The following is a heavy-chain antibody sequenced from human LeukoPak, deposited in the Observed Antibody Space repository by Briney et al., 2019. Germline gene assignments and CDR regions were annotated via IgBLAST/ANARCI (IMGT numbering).Heavy chain of an antibody. J-gene: IGHJ4*02. Sequence: GGSLRLSCAASGFTFSSYGMHWVRQAPGKGLEWVAFIRYDGSNKYYADSVKGRFTISRDNSKNTLNLQMNSLRAEDTAVYYCANHLACGSTSCPPFDSWGQGTLVTVSS. CDR1: GFTFSSYG. CDR2: IRYDGSNK. D-gene: IGHD2-2*01. CDR3: ANHLACGSTSCPPFDS. V-gene: IGHV3-30*02.